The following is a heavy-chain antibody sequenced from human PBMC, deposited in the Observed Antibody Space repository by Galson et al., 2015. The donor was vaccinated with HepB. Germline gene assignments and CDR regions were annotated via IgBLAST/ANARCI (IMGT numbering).Heavy chain of an antibody. D-gene: IGHD5-18*01. J-gene: IGHJ6*02. CDR1: GFTFSSYA. V-gene: IGHV3-30-3*01. CDR3: ARDQSYGSSLYDYYYGMDV. CDR2: ISYDGSNK. Sequence: SLRLSCAASGFTFSSYAMHWVRQAPGKGLEWVAVISYDGSNKYYADSVKGRFTISRDNSKNTLYLQMNSLRAEDTAVYYCARDQSYGSSLYDYYYGMDVWGQGTTVTVSS.